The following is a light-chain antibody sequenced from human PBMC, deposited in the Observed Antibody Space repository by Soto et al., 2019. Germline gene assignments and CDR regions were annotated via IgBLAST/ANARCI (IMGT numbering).Light chain of an antibody. V-gene: IGKV3-20*01. J-gene: IGKJ5*01. CDR3: QQHGSSPIT. CDR1: QSVSNNY. Sequence: EIVMTQSPAILSLSPGERATLSCMASQSVSNNYLAWHQQNPGQTPRLLVYGASSRATGIPERFSGSGSGTEFTLTISRLDPEELAVYYCQQHGSSPITFGQGTRLDIK. CDR2: GAS.